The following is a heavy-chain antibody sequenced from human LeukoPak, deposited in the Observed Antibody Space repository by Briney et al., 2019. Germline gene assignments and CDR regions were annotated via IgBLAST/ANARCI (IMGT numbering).Heavy chain of an antibody. CDR1: GLNFRNYS. D-gene: IGHD6-19*01. CDR3: ARRSSGRVLDY. Sequence: GSLRLACAPSGLNFRNYSITWLRQPAGRGVEWIGEINHSGSTNYNPSLTSRVTISVDTSKNKCSLKLSSVTAADTAVYYCARRSSGRVLDYWGQGTLVTVSS. J-gene: IGHJ4*02. V-gene: IGHV4-34*01. CDR2: INHSGST.